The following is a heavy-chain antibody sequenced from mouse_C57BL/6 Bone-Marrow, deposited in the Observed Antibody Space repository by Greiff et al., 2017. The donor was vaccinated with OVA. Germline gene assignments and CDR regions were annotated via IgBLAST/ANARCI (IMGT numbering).Heavy chain of an antibody. Sequence: QVQLKESGAELMKPGASVKLSCKATGYTFTGYWIEWVKQRPGHGLEWIGEILPGSGSTNYNEKFKGKATFTADTSSNTAYMQLSSLTTEDSAIFYCAGWGHITMLRYFDVWGTGTTVTVSS. CDR2: ILPGSGST. D-gene: IGHD1-1*02. J-gene: IGHJ1*03. CDR1: GYTFTGYW. CDR3: AGWGHITMLRYFDV. V-gene: IGHV1-9*01.